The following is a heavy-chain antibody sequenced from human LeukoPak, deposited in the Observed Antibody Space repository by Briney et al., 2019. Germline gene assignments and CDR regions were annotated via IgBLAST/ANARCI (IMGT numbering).Heavy chain of an antibody. CDR3: ARDAAVQQLGYYYYYMDV. Sequence: GGSLRLSCAASGFTFSSYEMNWVRQAPGKGLEWVSYISSSGSTIYYADSVKGRFTISRDNAKNSLYLQMNSLRAEDTAVYYCARDAAVQQLGYYYYYMDVWGKGTTVTVSS. D-gene: IGHD6-13*01. V-gene: IGHV3-48*03. J-gene: IGHJ6*03. CDR2: ISSSGSTI. CDR1: GFTFSSYE.